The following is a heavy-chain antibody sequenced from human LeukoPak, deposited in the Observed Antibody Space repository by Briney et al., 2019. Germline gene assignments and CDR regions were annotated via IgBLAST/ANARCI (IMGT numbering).Heavy chain of an antibody. CDR3: AELGITMIGGV. V-gene: IGHV3-48*03. CDR1: GFTFSSYE. J-gene: IGHJ6*04. CDR2: ISSSGSTI. D-gene: IGHD3-10*02. Sequence: PGGSLRLSCAASGFTFSSYEMNWVRQAPGKGLEWVSYISSSGSTIYCADSVKGRFTISRDNAKNSLHLQMNSLRAEDTAVYYCAELGITMIGGVWGKGTTVTISS.